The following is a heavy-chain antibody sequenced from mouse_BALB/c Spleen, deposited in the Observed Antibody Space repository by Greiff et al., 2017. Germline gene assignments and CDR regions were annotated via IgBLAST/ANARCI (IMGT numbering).Heavy chain of an antibody. V-gene: IGHV5-17*02. CDR2: ISSGSSTI. J-gene: IGHJ4*01. CDR3: AYYGNYGAMDY. CDR1: GFTFSSFG. D-gene: IGHD2-1*01. Sequence: EVNVVESGGGLVQPGGSRKLSCAASGFTFSSFGMHWVRQAPEKGLEWVAYISSGSSTIYYADTVKGRFTISRDNPKNTMFLQMTSLRSEDTAMYYCAYYGNYGAMDYWGQGTSVTVSS.